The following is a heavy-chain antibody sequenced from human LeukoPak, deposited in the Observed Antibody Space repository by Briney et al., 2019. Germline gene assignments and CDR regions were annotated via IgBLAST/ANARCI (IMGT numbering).Heavy chain of an antibody. V-gene: IGHV3-23*01. Sequence: GGSLRLSCAASEFTFSSYAMSWVRQAPGKGLEWVSSITGSGGTTYYADSVEGRFTISRDNSENTLYLQMNSLRAEDTAVYYCAKGGNSEASDIWGQGTMVSVSS. CDR2: ITGSGGTT. J-gene: IGHJ3*02. CDR1: EFTFSSYA. CDR3: AKGGNSEASDI. D-gene: IGHD4-23*01.